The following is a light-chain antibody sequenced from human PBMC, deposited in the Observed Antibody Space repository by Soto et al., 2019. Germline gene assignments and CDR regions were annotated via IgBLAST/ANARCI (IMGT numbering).Light chain of an antibody. CDR3: TSYTRFSTYV. Sequence: QSAPTQPASVSGSPGQSITISCTGTSSDIGSHDYVSWYQHHPGKAPKLIIYEVTNRPSGVSDRFSGSKSGSTASLTISGLQAEDEADYHCTSYTRFSTYVFGTGTKVTVL. V-gene: IGLV2-14*01. J-gene: IGLJ1*01. CDR2: EVT. CDR1: SSDIGSHDY.